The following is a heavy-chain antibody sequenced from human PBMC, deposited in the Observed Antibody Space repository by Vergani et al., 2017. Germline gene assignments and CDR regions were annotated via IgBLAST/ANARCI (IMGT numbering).Heavy chain of an antibody. CDR3: ASSKDPSTFDY. J-gene: IGHJ4*02. V-gene: IGHV3-66*01. Sequence: EVQLLESGGGLVQPGGSLRLSCAASGFTFSSYAMSWVRQAPGKGLEWVSVIYSGGSTYYADSVKGRFIISRDNSKNTLYLQMNSLRAEDTAVYYCASSKDPSTFDYWGQGTLVTVSS. CDR1: GFTFSSYA. CDR2: IYSGGST. D-gene: IGHD2-2*01.